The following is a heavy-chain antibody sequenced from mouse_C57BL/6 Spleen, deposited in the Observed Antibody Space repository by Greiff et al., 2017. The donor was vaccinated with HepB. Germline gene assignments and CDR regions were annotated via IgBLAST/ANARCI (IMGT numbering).Heavy chain of an antibody. V-gene: IGHV1-69*01. Sequence: VQLQQPGAELVMPGASVKLSCKASGYTFTSYWMHWVKQRPGQGLEWIGEIDPSDSYTNYNQKFKGKSTLTVDKSSSTAYMQLSSLTSEDSAVYYCATRGVTTWDYYAMDYWGQGTSVTVSS. CDR2: IDPSDSYT. J-gene: IGHJ4*01. D-gene: IGHD2-2*01. CDR3: ATRGVTTWDYYAMDY. CDR1: GYTFTSYW.